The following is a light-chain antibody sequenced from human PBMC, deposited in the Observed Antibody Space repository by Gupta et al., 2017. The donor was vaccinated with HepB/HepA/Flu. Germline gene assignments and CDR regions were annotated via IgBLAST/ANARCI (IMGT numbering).Light chain of an antibody. CDR2: KAS. Sequence: DIQMTQSPSTLSASVGDRVTITCRARQSISSWLAWYQQKPGKASKLLIYKASSLESGVPSRFSGSGSGTDFTLTINSLQPGDFATYYCQQYNSYPWTFGQGTRVEIK. CDR3: QQYNSYPWT. CDR1: QSISSW. J-gene: IGKJ1*01. V-gene: IGKV1-5*03.